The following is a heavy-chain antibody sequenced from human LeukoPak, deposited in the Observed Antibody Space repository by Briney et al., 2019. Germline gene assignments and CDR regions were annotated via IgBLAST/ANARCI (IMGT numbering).Heavy chain of an antibody. CDR2: IKDDGSET. V-gene: IGHV3-7*01. CDR1: GFTVSSNY. D-gene: IGHD3-22*01. CDR3: AKDAAVGSSGYYYVPPLYYFHY. Sequence: PGGSLRLSCAASGFTVSSNYMSWVRQAPGKGLQWVANIKDDGSETYYVDSVKGRFTISRDNAKNSLYLQMNSLRAEDTAVYYCAKDAAVGSSGYYYVPPLYYFHYWGQGTLVTVSS. J-gene: IGHJ4*02.